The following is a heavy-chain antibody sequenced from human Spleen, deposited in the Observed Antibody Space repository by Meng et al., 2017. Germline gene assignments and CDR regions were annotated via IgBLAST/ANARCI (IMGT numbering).Heavy chain of an antibody. CDR3: ARERVAVDGMGY. V-gene: IGHV1-46*01. CDR2: INPSGGST. Sequence: ASVKVSCKASGYSFTSHYIHWVRQAPGQGLEWMGIINPSGGSTSYAQKFQGRVTVTRDTSTTTVYMEVISLRSDDTAVYYCARERVAVDGMGYWGQGTLVTVSS. J-gene: IGHJ4*02. CDR1: GYSFTSHY. D-gene: IGHD6-19*01.